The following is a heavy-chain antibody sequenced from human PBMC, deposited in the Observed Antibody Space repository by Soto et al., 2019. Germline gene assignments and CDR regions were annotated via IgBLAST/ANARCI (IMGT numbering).Heavy chain of an antibody. V-gene: IGHV4-61*05. J-gene: IGHJ4*02. CDR2: IHHSGST. CDR1: GGSTSSGDYY. CDR3: ASRPTGVPI. D-gene: IGHD1-1*01. Sequence: PSETLSLTCTVSGGSTSSGDYYWSWVRQPPGKGLEWVGDIHHSGSTNYNPSLKSRVTISVDKSEKQFSLNLNSVTAADTAVYYCASRPTGVPIWGQGTLVTVSS.